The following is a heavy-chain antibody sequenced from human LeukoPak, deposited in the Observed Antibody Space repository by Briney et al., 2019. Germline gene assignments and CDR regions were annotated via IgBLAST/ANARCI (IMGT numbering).Heavy chain of an antibody. CDR3: AKDGAVAGTADYYYYYYYMDV. CDR1: GFTFSSYG. J-gene: IGHJ6*03. V-gene: IGHV3-30*18. CDR2: ISYDGSNK. Sequence: GGSLRLSCAASGFTFSSYGMHWVRQAPGKGLEWVAVISYDGSNKYYADSVKGRFTISRDNSKNTLYLQMNSLRAEDTAVYYCAKDGAVAGTADYYYYYYYMDVWGKGTTVTVSS. D-gene: IGHD6-19*01.